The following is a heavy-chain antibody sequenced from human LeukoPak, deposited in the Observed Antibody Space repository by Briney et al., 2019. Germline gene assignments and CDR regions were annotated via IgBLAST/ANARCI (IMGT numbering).Heavy chain of an antibody. CDR1: AFIFSGHW. CDR3: ARVQSSGWLLDY. V-gene: IGHV3-7*03. CDR2: IKEDGSER. J-gene: IGHJ4*02. Sequence: GGSLRLSCEGSAFIFSGHWMNWVRQTPGKGLEWVASIKEDGSERQYVDSVKGRFSISRDNTKGSLFLQLNSLRAEDTAVYYCARVQSSGWLLDYWGQGTLVTVSS. D-gene: IGHD6-19*01.